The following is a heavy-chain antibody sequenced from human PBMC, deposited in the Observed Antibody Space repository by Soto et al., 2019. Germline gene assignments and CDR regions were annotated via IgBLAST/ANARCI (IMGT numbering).Heavy chain of an antibody. J-gene: IGHJ6*03. CDR1: GGSFSGYY. D-gene: IGHD6-6*01. CDR2: INHSGST. V-gene: IGHV4-34*01. Sequence: SETLSLTCAVYGGSFSGYYWSWIRQPPGKGLEWIGEINHSGSTNYNPSLKSRVTISVDTSKNQFSLKLSSVTAADTAVYYCARGRPSSSPPRYYNYYYMDVWDKGTTVTVSS. CDR3: ARGRPSSSPPRYYNYYYMDV.